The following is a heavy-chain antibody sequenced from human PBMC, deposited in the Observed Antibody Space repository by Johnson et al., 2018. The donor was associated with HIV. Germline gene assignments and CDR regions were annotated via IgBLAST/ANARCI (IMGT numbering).Heavy chain of an antibody. Sequence: QVQLVESGGGVVQPGRSLRLSCAASGFTFSSYAMHWVRQAPGKGLEWVAVISYDGSNKYYADSVKGRFTISRANSKNTLYLEMYSLRVEDTAVCSCVKKYSSFCSGDSSQIDAFDVWGQGTMVTVSS. CDR2: ISYDGSNK. J-gene: IGHJ3*01. CDR3: VKKYSSFCSGDSSQIDAFDV. CDR1: GFTFSSYA. V-gene: IGHV3-30*18. D-gene: IGHD3-3*01.